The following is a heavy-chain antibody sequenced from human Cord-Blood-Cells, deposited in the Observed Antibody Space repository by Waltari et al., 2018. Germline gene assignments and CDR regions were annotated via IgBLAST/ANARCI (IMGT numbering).Heavy chain of an antibody. CDR3: ARRIPGGFNAFDI. CDR2: IYYSGST. CDR1: GGSISSHY. Sequence: QVQLQESGPGLVMPSETLSLTCTGPGGSISSHYSSWLRQPPGKGLEWIGYIYYSGSTNYNPSLKSRVTISVDTSKNQFSLKLSSVTAADTAVYYCARRIPGGFNAFDIWGQGTMVTVSS. V-gene: IGHV4-59*11. D-gene: IGHD2-8*02. J-gene: IGHJ3*02.